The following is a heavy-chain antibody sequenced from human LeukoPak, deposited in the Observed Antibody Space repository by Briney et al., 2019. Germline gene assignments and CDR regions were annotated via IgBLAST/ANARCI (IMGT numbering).Heavy chain of an antibody. CDR2: IYYSGST. V-gene: IGHV4-59*01. J-gene: IGHJ6*02. D-gene: IGHD6-19*01. CDR1: GGSISSYY. Sequence: PSETLSLTCTVSGGSISSYYWSWIRQPPGKGLEWIGYIYYSGSTNYNPSLKSRVTISVDTSKNQFSLKLSSVTAADTAVYYCAAGYSSGWYYYYGMDVWGQGTTVTVSS. CDR3: AAGYSSGWYYYYGMDV.